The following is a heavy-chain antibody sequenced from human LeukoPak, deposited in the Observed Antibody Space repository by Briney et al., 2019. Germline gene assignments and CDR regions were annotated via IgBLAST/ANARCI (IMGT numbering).Heavy chain of an antibody. J-gene: IGHJ5*02. D-gene: IGHD6-6*01. CDR2: VDPSGGHT. V-gene: IGHV1-46*01. Sequence: ASVKVSCKASGYTFRSYHVQWVRQAPGQGLEWMGMVDPSGGHTRYSEKFQGRVSMTRDVSTSAVYMELSSLMPEDTAVYYCARDMDARSSEGNWFDPWGQGTLVSVSS. CDR3: ARDMDARSSEGNWFDP. CDR1: GYTFRSYH.